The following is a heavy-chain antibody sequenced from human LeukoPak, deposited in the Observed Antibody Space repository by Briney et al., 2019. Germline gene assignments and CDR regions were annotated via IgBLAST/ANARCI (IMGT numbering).Heavy chain of an antibody. D-gene: IGHD5-24*01. V-gene: IGHV3-23*01. CDR3: AKDIQLST. Sequence: GGSLRLSRAASGFNFRDAAMTWVRQAPGKGLEWVSLISFSGDNSYYADSVKGRFTISRDNSKNPLSLQMNSLRVEDTAIYYCAKDIQLSTWGLGTMVTVSS. J-gene: IGHJ3*01. CDR2: ISFSGDNS. CDR1: GFNFRDAA.